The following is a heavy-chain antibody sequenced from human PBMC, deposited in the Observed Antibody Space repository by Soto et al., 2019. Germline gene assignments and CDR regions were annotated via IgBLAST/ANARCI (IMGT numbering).Heavy chain of an antibody. D-gene: IGHD1-7*01. CDR3: ASRDPGTSVDY. CDR1: GGSFTSNNW. V-gene: IGHV4-4*02. Sequence: SETLSLTCAVSGGSFTSNNWWTWVRQPPGQGLEWIGEIYRTGSANYNPSLKSRVTISLDKSENQFSLKVTSLTAADTAVYYCASRDPGTSVDYWGQGTLVTVSS. CDR2: IYRTGSA. J-gene: IGHJ4*02.